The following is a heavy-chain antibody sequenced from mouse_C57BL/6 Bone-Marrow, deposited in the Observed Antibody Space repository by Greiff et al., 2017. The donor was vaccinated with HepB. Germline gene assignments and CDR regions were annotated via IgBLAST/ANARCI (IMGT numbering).Heavy chain of an antibody. CDR2: ISSGSSTI. J-gene: IGHJ2*01. CDR3: ARHYYGNPDY. Sequence: EVQLQESGGGLVKPGGSLKLSCAASGFTFSDYGMHWVRQAPEKGLEWVAYISSGSSTIYYADTVKGRFTISRDNAKNTLFLQMTSLRSEDTAMYYCARHYYGNPDYWGQGTTLTVSS. V-gene: IGHV5-17*01. D-gene: IGHD2-1*01. CDR1: GFTFSDYG.